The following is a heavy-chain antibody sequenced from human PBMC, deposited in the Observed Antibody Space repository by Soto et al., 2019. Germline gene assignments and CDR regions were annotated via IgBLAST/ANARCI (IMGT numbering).Heavy chain of an antibody. CDR2: ISSSSSYI. Sequence: EVQLVESGGGLVKPGGSLRLSCAASGFTFSSYCMNWVRQAPGKGLEWVSSISSSSSYIYYADSVKGRFTISRDNAKNSLYLQMNSLRADDTAVYYCARAYGSGSYYGYWGQGTLVTVSS. J-gene: IGHJ4*02. D-gene: IGHD3-10*01. CDR3: ARAYGSGSYYGY. CDR1: GFTFSSYC. V-gene: IGHV3-21*01.